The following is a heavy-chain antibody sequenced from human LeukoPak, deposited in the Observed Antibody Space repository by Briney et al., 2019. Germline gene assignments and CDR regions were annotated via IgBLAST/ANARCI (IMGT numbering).Heavy chain of an antibody. CDR1: GGSISSYY. J-gene: IGHJ4*02. CDR3: ARVTRGYDPHIHYYFDY. Sequence: SETLSLTCTVSGGSISSYYWSWIRQPAGKGLEWIGRIYTSGSTNYNPSLKSRVTMSVDTSKNQFSLKLSSVTAADTAVYYCARVTRGYDPHIHYYFDYWGQGTLVTVSS. V-gene: IGHV4-4*07. D-gene: IGHD5-12*01. CDR2: IYTSGST.